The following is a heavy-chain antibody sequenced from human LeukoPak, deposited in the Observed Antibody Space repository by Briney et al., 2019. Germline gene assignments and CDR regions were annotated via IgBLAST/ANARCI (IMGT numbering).Heavy chain of an antibody. Sequence: AGSLRLSCAASGFTVGTNSMSWVRQSPGKGLEWVSVIYSGGSTYDADSVNGRFTISRDNSRNTLFLQMNSLRAEDTALYYCASAREYCGSAECYEYFQHWGQGTLVSVSS. V-gene: IGHV3-53*01. CDR1: GFTVGTNS. D-gene: IGHD2-21*01. CDR3: ASAREYCGSAECYEYFQH. J-gene: IGHJ1*01. CDR2: IYSGGST.